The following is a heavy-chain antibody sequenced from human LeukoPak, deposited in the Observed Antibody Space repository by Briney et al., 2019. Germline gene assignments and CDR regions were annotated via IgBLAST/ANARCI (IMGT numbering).Heavy chain of an antibody. CDR2: IKRTVYGAPT. CDR3: TPGYSVARHDHY. CDR1: GFTVNNNY. V-gene: IGHV3-15*01. D-gene: IGHD5/OR15-5a*01. J-gene: IGHJ4*02. Sequence: GGSLRLSCAASGFTVNNNYMSWVRQAPGKGLEWVGRIKRTVYGAPTDYAAPVKGRFIITRDDSRNMLYLQMNSLKTEDTAVYFCTPGYSVARHDHYWGPGTPVIVSS.